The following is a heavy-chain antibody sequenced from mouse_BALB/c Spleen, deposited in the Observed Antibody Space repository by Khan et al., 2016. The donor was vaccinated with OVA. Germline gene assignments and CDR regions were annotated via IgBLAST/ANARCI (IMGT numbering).Heavy chain of an antibody. V-gene: IGHV3-8*02. CDR2: ISYSGST. CDR1: GDSITSGY. J-gene: IGHJ2*01. D-gene: IGHD2-3*01. CDR3: ARYIIYDVYYGDYFDY. Sequence: EVQLQQSGPSLVKPSQTLSLTCSVTGDSITSGYWNWIRKFPGNKLEYMGYISYSGSTYYNPSLKSRISITRDTSKNQHYLRLNSVTTEDTATYYCARYIIYDVYYGDYFDYWGQGTTLTVSS.